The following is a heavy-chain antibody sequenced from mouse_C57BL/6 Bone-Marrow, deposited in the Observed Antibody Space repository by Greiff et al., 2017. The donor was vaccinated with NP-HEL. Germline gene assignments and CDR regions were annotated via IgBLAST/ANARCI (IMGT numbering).Heavy chain of an antibody. CDR3: TGDSYYYGSSYWYFDV. Sequence: EVKVEESGGGLVQPGGSMKLSCVASGFTFSNYWMNWVRQSPEKGLEWVAQIRLKSDNYATHYAESVKGRFTISRDDSKSSVYLQMNNLRAEDTGIYYCTGDSYYYGSSYWYFDVWGTGTTVTVSS. CDR1: GFTFSNYW. D-gene: IGHD1-1*01. CDR2: IRLKSDNYAT. J-gene: IGHJ1*03. V-gene: IGHV6-3*01.